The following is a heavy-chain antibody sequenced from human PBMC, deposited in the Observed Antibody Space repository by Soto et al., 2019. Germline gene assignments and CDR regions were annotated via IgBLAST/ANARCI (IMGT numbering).Heavy chain of an antibody. Sequence: QVRLQESGPGLVKPSGTLSLTCLVSGGSMSSPNWWTWVRQAPVKGLEWIAEIHHSGATNYSPALKSRAVISIDKSTNQCSPPLPSATAADTAVYYCATGSPYYYGSGGMWDSWGRGALVTVSS. V-gene: IGHV4-4*02. J-gene: IGHJ4*02. CDR2: IHHSGAT. CDR3: ATGSPYYYGSGGMWDS. D-gene: IGHD3-10*01. CDR1: GGSMSSPNW.